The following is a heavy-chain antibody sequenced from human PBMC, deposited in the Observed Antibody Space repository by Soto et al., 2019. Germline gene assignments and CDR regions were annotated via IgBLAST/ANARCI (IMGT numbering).Heavy chain of an antibody. Sequence: QVQLQESGPGLVKPSGTLSLTCAVSGGSISTSNWWSWVRQPPGKGLEWIGEVYRTGSTNYNPSLERRLTTSVDKSKHQFSLKLTSVTAADTAVYYCARARATIAAAAIFDCWGQGTLVTVSS. D-gene: IGHD6-13*01. CDR1: GGSISTSNW. CDR3: ARARATIAAAAIFDC. CDR2: VYRTGST. J-gene: IGHJ4*02. V-gene: IGHV4-4*02.